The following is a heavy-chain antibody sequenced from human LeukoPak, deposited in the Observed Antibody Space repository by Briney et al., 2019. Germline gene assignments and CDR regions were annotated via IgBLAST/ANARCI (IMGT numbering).Heavy chain of an antibody. D-gene: IGHD5-18*01. CDR1: GFTFSSNW. Sequence: GGSLRLSCAASGFTFSSNWMSWVRQAPGKGLEWVANIKQDGSEKYYVDSVKGRFTISRDNAKNSLYLQMNSLRAEDTALYYCAKVRGYSYGYCFDYWGQGTLVTVSS. V-gene: IGHV3-7*03. J-gene: IGHJ4*02. CDR3: AKVRGYSYGYCFDY. CDR2: IKQDGSEK.